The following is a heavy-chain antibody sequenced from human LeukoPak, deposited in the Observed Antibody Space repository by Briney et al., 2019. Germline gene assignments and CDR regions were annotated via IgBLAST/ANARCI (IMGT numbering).Heavy chain of an antibody. CDR3: ARDKSGTSIAVAGTFGY. V-gene: IGHV3-66*01. J-gene: IGHJ4*02. D-gene: IGHD6-19*01. Sequence: AGGSLRLSCAASGFTVSSNYMSWVRQAPGKGLEWVSVIYSGGSTYYADSVKGRFTISRDNSKNTLYLQMNSLRAEDTAVYYCARDKSGTSIAVAGTFGYWGQGTLVTVSS. CDR2: IYSGGST. CDR1: GFTVSSNY.